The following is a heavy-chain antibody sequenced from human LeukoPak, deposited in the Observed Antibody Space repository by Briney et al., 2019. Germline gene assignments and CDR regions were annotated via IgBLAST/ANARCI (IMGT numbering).Heavy chain of an antibody. CDR2: IYSGGST. V-gene: IGHV3-66*01. Sequence: GGSLRLSCAASGFTFSSYAMSWVRQAPGKGLEWVSVIYSGGSTYYADSVKGRFTISRDNSKNTLYLQMNSLRAEDTAVYYCARGRRSSWYEIDYWGQGTLVTVSS. D-gene: IGHD6-13*01. J-gene: IGHJ4*02. CDR3: ARGRRSSWYEIDY. CDR1: GFTFSSYA.